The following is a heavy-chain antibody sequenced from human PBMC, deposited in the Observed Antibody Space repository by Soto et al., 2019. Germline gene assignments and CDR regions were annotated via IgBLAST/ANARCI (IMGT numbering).Heavy chain of an antibody. Sequence: PSETLCLTCTVSGGSISSGGYYWSWIRQHPGKGLEWIGYIYYSGSTYYNPSLKSRATISVDTSKNQFSLKLSSVTAADTAVYYCARTTVLRFLEWLHWFDPWGQGTLVTVSS. V-gene: IGHV4-31*03. CDR3: ARTTVLRFLEWLHWFDP. CDR2: IYYSGST. CDR1: GGSISSGGYY. J-gene: IGHJ5*02. D-gene: IGHD3-3*01.